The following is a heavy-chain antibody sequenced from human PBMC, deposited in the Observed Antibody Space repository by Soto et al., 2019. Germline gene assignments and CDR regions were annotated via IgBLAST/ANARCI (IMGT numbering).Heavy chain of an antibody. V-gene: IGHV4-61*01. CDR3: ARGIEGWYQGRYYYGMDV. CDR2: IYYSGST. J-gene: IGHJ6*02. D-gene: IGHD6-19*01. Sequence: SETLSLTCTVSGGSVSSGSYYWSWIRQPPGKGLEWIGYIYYSGSTNYNPSLKSRVTISVDTSKNQFSLKLSSVTAADTAVYYCARGIEGWYQGRYYYGMDVWGQGTPVTVSS. CDR1: GGSVSSGSYY.